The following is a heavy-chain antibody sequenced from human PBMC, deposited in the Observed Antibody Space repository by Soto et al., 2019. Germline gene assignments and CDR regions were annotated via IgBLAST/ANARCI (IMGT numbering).Heavy chain of an antibody. D-gene: IGHD6-6*01. Sequence: GGSLRLSCAATGFTFSSYAMSWVRQAPGQGLEWVSVISGSVGGTYYADSAKGRFTISRDKSKNTLYLQMNSLRVEDTAVFYCAKTEEPRPNLYLDSWGQGTLVTLPS. CDR1: GFTFSSYA. J-gene: IGHJ4*02. V-gene: IGHV3-23*01. CDR3: AKTEEPRPNLYLDS. CDR2: ISGSVGGT.